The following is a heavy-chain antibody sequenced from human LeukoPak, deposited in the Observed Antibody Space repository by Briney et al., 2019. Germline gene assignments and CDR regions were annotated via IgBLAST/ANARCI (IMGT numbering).Heavy chain of an antibody. J-gene: IGHJ3*02. Sequence: SGGSLRLSCAASGFTFSSYSMNWVRQAPGKGLEWVSYISSSSSTIYYADSVKGRFTISRDNAKNSLYLQMNSLRAEDTAVYYCARDGPIGYCSGGSCYPDAFDIWGQGTMVSVSS. D-gene: IGHD2-15*01. CDR2: ISSSSSTI. V-gene: IGHV3-48*04. CDR3: ARDGPIGYCSGGSCYPDAFDI. CDR1: GFTFSSYS.